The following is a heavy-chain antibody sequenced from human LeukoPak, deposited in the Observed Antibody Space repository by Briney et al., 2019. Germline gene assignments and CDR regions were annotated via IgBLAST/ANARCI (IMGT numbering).Heavy chain of an antibody. Sequence: PGGSLRLSCAASGFTFDDYAMHRVRQAPGKGLEWVSVISWNSGTIGYADSVKGRFTISRDNAKNSLYLQMNSLRTEDTALYYCAKGVRWGYFDFRGQGTLVTVSS. J-gene: IGHJ4*02. CDR2: ISWNSGTI. V-gene: IGHV3-9*01. D-gene: IGHD3-16*01. CDR1: GFTFDDYA. CDR3: AKGVRWGYFDF.